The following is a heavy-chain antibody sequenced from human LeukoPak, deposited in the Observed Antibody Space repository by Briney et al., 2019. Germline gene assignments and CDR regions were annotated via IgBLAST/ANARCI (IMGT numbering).Heavy chain of an antibody. Sequence: PGGSLRLSCAASGFTFSSYAMSWVRQAPEKGLEWVSAISGSGGSTYYADSVKGRFTISRDNSKNTLYLQMNSLRAEDTAVYYCANPKRGYSYGFDYWGQGTLVTVSS. J-gene: IGHJ4*02. D-gene: IGHD5-18*01. CDR3: ANPKRGYSYGFDY. CDR1: GFTFSSYA. CDR2: ISGSGGST. V-gene: IGHV3-23*01.